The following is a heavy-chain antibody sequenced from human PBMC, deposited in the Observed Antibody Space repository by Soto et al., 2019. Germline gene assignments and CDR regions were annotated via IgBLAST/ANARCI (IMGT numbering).Heavy chain of an antibody. CDR3: ARGFQSSFGY. J-gene: IGHJ4*02. Sequence: GGSLRLSCAASGFTVSNSYMGWVRQAPGKGLEWVSVIYSGGSTYYADSVKGRFTISRDSSKNTLYLQMNSLRAEDTAVYYCARGFQSSFGYWGQGTLVTVSS. CDR1: GFTVSNSY. D-gene: IGHD2-21*01. V-gene: IGHV3-53*01. CDR2: IYSGGST.